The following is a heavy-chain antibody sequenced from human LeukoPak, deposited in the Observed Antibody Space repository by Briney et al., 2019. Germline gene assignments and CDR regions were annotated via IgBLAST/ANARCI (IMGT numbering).Heavy chain of an antibody. CDR1: GDSITRGNYY. CDR2: VFSSGSA. Sequence: SQTLSLTCTVSGDSITRGNYYWSWIRQLPGMGLEWIGNVFSSGSAYHNPSLKSRVSLSVDTSKNQFSLRLSSVTAADTAVYYCARARTHYYDSSGLNWFDPWGQGTLVTVSS. CDR3: ARARTHYYDSSGLNWFDP. J-gene: IGHJ5*02. V-gene: IGHV4-31*03. D-gene: IGHD3-22*01.